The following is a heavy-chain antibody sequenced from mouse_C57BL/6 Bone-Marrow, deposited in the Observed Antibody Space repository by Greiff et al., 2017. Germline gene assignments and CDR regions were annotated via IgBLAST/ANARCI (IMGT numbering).Heavy chain of an antibody. CDR3: APKGGYCDY. Sequence: QVHLQQPGAELVKPGASVKVSCKASGYTFTSYCMHWVKQRHGQGLEWIGRIHPSDSDTNYNQKVKGKATLAVDKSSSTAYMQLSSLTSEAAEVYYCAPKGGYCDYWGQGTTLTVSS. CDR1: GYTFTSYC. J-gene: IGHJ2*01. V-gene: IGHV1-74*01. D-gene: IGHD1-3*01. CDR2: IHPSDSDT.